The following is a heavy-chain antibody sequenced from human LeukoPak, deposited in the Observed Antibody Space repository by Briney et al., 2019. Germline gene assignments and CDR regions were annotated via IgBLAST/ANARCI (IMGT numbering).Heavy chain of an antibody. D-gene: IGHD3-10*01. CDR2: IYSGGST. CDR3: ASTMVRGVWAY. Sequence: GGSLRLSCAASGFTFRTYAMTWVRRAPGKGLEWVSVIYSGGSTYYADSVKGRFTISRDNSKNTLYLQMNSLRAEDTAVYCCASTMVRGVWAYWGQGTLVTVSS. J-gene: IGHJ4*02. CDR1: GFTFRTYA. V-gene: IGHV3-66*01.